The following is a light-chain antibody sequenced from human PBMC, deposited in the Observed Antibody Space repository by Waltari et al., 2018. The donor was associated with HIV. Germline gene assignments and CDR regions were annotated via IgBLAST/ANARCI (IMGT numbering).Light chain of an antibody. V-gene: IGLV2-14*03. CDR1: SSDIGGYNS. J-gene: IGLJ2*01. CDR3: ASYSNTDTLVV. CDR2: EVT. Sequence: QSITISCTGTSSDIGGYNSVSWYRQHPGKAPQLLIYEVTHRPSGVSHRFSGSKSGNTASLTISGLQAEDEATFYCASYSNTDTLVVFGGGTRLTVL.